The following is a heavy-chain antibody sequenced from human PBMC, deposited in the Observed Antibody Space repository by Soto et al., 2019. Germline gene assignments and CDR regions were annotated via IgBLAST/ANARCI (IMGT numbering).Heavy chain of an antibody. CDR1: GGSISSYY. CDR2: IYYSGST. J-gene: IGHJ6*03. V-gene: IGHV4-59*01. Sequence: PSETLSLTCTVSGGSISSYYWSWIRQPPGKGLEWIGYIYYSGSTNYNPSLKSRVTISVDTSKNQFSLKLSSVTAADTAVYYCARILRFSYYYYMDVWGKGTTVTSP. D-gene: IGHD3-3*01. CDR3: ARILRFSYYYYMDV.